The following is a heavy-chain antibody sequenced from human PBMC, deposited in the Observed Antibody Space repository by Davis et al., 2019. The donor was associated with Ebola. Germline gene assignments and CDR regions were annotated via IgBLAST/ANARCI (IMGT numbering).Heavy chain of an antibody. Sequence: SETLSLTCTVSGGSISSYYWSWIRQPPGKGLAWIGYIYYSGSTNYNPSLKSRVTISVDTSKNQFSLKLSSVTAADTAVYYCARAIGGYEGWGYYYYGMDVWGQGTTVTVSS. CDR3: ARAIGGYEGWGYYYYGMDV. J-gene: IGHJ6*02. D-gene: IGHD5-12*01. CDR2: IYYSGST. CDR1: GGSISSYY. V-gene: IGHV4-59*01.